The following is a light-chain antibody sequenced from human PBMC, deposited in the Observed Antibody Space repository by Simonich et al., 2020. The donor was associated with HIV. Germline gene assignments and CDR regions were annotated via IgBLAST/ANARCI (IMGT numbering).Light chain of an antibody. J-gene: IGKJ2*01. Sequence: DIVMTQSPDSLAVSLGERATLTCKSSQSVLYSPNNKNYLAWYQQKPGQPPKLLIYWASTRESGVPERFSGSGSGTEFTLTISSLQPDDFATYYCQQYNSYLYTFGQGTKLEIK. CDR3: QQYNSYLYT. V-gene: IGKV4-1*01. CDR2: WAS. CDR1: QSVLYSPNNKNY.